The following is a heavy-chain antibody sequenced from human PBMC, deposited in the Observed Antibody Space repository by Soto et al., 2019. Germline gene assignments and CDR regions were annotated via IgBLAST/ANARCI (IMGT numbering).Heavy chain of an antibody. CDR2: ISYDGSNK. V-gene: IGHV3-30-3*01. CDR1: GFTFSSYA. J-gene: IGHJ6*02. Sequence: QVQLVESGGGVVQPGRSLRLSCEASGFTFSSYAMHWVRQAPGKGLEWVAVISYDGSNKYYADSVKGRFTISRDNSKNTLYLQMNSLRAEDTAVYYCARERVYAQGNYYYYGMDVWGQGTTVTVSS. CDR3: ARERVYAQGNYYYYGMDV. D-gene: IGHD2-8*01.